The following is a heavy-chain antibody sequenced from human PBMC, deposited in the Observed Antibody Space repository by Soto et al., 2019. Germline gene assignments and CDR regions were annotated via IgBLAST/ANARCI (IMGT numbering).Heavy chain of an antibody. CDR3: ARDNPRSSGWDV. V-gene: IGHV3-48*02. CDR2: ISSSSSTI. J-gene: IGHJ6*02. Sequence: EVQLVESGGGLVQPGGSLRLACEASGFTLSSDSMNWARQAPGQGLEWFSYISSSSSTIYYADSVKGRFTISRDNAKNSLYLQMNSLRDEDTAVYYCARDNPRSSGWDVWGQGTTVTVSS. CDR1: GFTLSSDS.